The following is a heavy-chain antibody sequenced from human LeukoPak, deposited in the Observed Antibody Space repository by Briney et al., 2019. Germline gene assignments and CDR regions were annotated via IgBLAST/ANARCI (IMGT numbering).Heavy chain of an antibody. CDR1: GFTFSNYW. D-gene: IGHD4-17*01. CDR2: IKKDGSEK. J-gene: IGHJ4*02. V-gene: IGHV3-7*01. Sequence: GGSLRLSCAAPGFTFSNYWMTWVRQAPGKGLEWVANIKKDGSEKYYVESLEGRFAISRDNVKNSLYLQMNSLRAEDTAVYYCARDLQDGVPTGYWGQGTLVIVS. CDR3: ARDLQDGVPTGY.